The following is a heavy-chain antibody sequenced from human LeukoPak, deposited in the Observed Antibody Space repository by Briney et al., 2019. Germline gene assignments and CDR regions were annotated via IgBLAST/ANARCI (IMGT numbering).Heavy chain of an antibody. CDR3: ARGPSLDLLPPYYMHV. Sequence: ASVKVTCKASGYTFTSYDINWVRQATGQGLEWMGWMNPNSGNTGYAQKFQGRVTMTRTTSISTAHMELSSLRSEDTAVYYCARGPSLDLLPPYYMHVWGKGTTVTVSS. V-gene: IGHV1-8*01. D-gene: IGHD3-10*01. J-gene: IGHJ6*03. CDR1: GYTFTSYD. CDR2: MNPNSGNT.